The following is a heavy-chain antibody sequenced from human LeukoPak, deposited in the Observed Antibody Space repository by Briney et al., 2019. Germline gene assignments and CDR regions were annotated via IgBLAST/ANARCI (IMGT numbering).Heavy chain of an antibody. D-gene: IGHD6-13*01. V-gene: IGHV4-39*01. J-gene: IGHJ4*02. CDR3: ARHGIAGAGSDY. CDR1: GASITTGTYF. Sequence: SETLSLTCTISGASITTGTYFWGWTRQPPGKGLEWTATISYNSGTTHYNPSLKSRVTISIDTSKNQFSLRLTSVTAADTAVYYCARHGIAGAGSDYWGQGTLVTVSS. CDR2: ISYNSGTT.